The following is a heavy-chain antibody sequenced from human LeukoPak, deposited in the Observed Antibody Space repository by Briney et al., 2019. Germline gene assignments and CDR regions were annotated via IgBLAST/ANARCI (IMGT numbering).Heavy chain of an antibody. Sequence: PSETLSLTCTVSGGSISSYYWSWIRQPPGKGLEWIGYIYYSGSTNYNPSLKSRVTISVDTSKNQFSLKLSSVTAADTAVYYCARSCGGDCPFDYWGQGTLVTVSP. J-gene: IGHJ4*02. V-gene: IGHV4-59*01. CDR2: IYYSGST. D-gene: IGHD2-21*01. CDR1: GGSISSYY. CDR3: ARSCGGDCPFDY.